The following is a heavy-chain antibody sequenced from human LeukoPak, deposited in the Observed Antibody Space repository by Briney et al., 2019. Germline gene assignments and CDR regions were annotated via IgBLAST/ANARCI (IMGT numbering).Heavy chain of an antibody. CDR2: IWYDGSNK. V-gene: IGHV3-33*08. CDR3: ARDPTTYYYDSSGYYWSYYYYGMDV. J-gene: IGHJ6*02. Sequence: GGSLRLSCAASGFTFSSYVMHWVRQAPGKGLEWVAVIWYDGSNKYYADSVKGRFTISRDNSRNTLYLQMNSLRAEDTAVYYCARDPTTYYYDSSGYYWSYYYYGMDVWGQGTTVTVSS. D-gene: IGHD3-22*01. CDR1: GFTFSSYV.